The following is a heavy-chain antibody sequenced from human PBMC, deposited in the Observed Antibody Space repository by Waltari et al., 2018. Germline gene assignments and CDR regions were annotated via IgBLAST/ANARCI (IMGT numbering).Heavy chain of an antibody. CDR3: ARGNSGVNWYFDL. CDR1: GGSISSGSYY. J-gene: IGHJ2*01. Sequence: QVQLQESGPGLVKPSQTLSLTCTVSGGSISSGSYYWSWIRQPAGKGLEWNGYIYSSGSTNYTPSLKMRVTISVDTSKNHFSLKLSSVTAADTAVYYCARGNSGVNWYFDLWGRGTLVTVSS. V-gene: IGHV4-61*09. D-gene: IGHD2-8*01. CDR2: IYSSGST.